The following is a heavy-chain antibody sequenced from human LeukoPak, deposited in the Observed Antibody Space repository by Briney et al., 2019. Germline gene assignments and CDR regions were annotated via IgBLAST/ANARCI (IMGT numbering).Heavy chain of an antibody. Sequence: PGGSLRLSCGASGFTFSSYGMHWVRQAPGKGLEWVAVISYDGSNKYYEDSVKGRFTISRDNSNNTLYLQIHSLRAEDTAIYYCARDRFCSGANCYSHFDSWGQGILVTVSS. J-gene: IGHJ4*02. D-gene: IGHD2-15*01. CDR1: GFTFSSYG. CDR3: ARDRFCSGANCYSHFDS. CDR2: ISYDGSNK. V-gene: IGHV3-30*03.